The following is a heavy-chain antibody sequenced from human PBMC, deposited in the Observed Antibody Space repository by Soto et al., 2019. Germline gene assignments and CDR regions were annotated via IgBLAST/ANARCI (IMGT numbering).Heavy chain of an antibody. V-gene: IGHV1-58*01. CDR1: EFTFTSSA. CDR3: ARARGYSYGQAVLNWFDP. J-gene: IGHJ5*02. CDR2: VVVGNGDT. D-gene: IGHD5-18*01. Sequence: GASVKVSCKASEFTFTSSAVQWVRQVRGQGLEWIGWVVVGNGDTNYAQEFQGRVTITRDMSTDTAYMELSSLRSEDTAVYYCARARGYSYGQAVLNWFDPWGQGTLVTVSS.